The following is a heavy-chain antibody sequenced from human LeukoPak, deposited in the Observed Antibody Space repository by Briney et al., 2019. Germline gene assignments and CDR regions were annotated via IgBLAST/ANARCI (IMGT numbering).Heavy chain of an antibody. V-gene: IGHV7-4-1*02. CDR1: GYTFTSYA. CDR3: ARVSRRGYSGYDLVSDLSHFDY. D-gene: IGHD5-12*01. Sequence: ASVKVSCKASGYTFTSYAMNWVRQAPGLGLEWMGWINTNTGNPTYAQGFTGRFVFSLDTSVSTAYLQISSLKAEDTAVYYCARVSRRGYSGYDLVSDLSHFDYWGQGTLVTVSS. CDR2: INTNTGNP. J-gene: IGHJ4*02.